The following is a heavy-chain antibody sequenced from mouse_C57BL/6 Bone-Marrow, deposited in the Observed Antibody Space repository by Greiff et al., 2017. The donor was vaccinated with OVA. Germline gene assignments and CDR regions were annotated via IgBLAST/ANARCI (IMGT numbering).Heavy chain of an antibody. J-gene: IGHJ2*01. V-gene: IGHV1-12*01. CDR2: IYPGNGDT. CDR3: ARLYGSSTGGY. CDR1: GYTFTSYN. Sequence: QVQLQQSGAELVRPGASVKMSCKASGYTFTSYNMNWVKQTPRQGLEWIGAIYPGNGDTSYNQKFTGKATLPVDKSSSTAYMQLSLLTSEDSAVYFCARLYGSSTGGYWGQGTTLTVSS. D-gene: IGHD1-1*01.